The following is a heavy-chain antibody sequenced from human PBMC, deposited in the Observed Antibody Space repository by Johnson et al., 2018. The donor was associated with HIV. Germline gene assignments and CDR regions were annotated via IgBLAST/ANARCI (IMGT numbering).Heavy chain of an antibody. Sequence: VLLVESGGGLVQPGRSLRLSCAASGFTFDDYAMHWVRQAPGKGLEWVSGISWNSGSIGYADSVKGRFTISRDNAKNSLYLQMNSLRAEDTALYYCARDYRGRTVDAFDVWGQGTLVIVSS. CDR2: ISWNSGSI. CDR1: GFTFDDYA. V-gene: IGHV3-9*01. D-gene: IGHD2-15*01. CDR3: ARDYRGRTVDAFDV. J-gene: IGHJ3*01.